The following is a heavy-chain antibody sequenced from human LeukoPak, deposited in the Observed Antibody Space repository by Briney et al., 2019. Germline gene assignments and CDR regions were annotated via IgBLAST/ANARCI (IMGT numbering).Heavy chain of an antibody. J-gene: IGHJ4*02. CDR2: TYYRSKWNN. D-gene: IGHD1-14*01. CDR1: GDSVSSNTGA. CDR3: AREVFKYGRFYFDY. Sequence: SQTLSLTCAISGDSVSSNTGAWNWIRQSPSRGLEWLGKTYYRSKWNNDYAVSVKDRITINPDTSKDQFSLQLNSVTPEDTAVYYCAREVFKYGRFYFDYWGQGTPVTVSS. V-gene: IGHV6-1*01.